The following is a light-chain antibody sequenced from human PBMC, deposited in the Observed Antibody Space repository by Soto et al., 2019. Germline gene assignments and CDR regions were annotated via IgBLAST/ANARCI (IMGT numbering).Light chain of an antibody. CDR2: DAS. CDR3: QHRSSWPRIT. Sequence: EILLTQSPGTLFLSPGERAILSCRASQSISSYLAWYQQKPGQAPRLLIYDASNRATGIPARFSGSGSGTDFTLIISSLEPEDFAVYYCQHRSSWPRITFGQGTRLEIK. V-gene: IGKV3-11*01. CDR1: QSISSY. J-gene: IGKJ5*01.